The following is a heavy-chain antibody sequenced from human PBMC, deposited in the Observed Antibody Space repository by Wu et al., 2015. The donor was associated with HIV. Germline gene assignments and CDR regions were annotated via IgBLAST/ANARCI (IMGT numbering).Heavy chain of an antibody. J-gene: IGHJ5*02. CDR1: GGNLNKHT. CDR3: ATARASDFGVLTFSNP. CDR2: IIPVLETT. V-gene: IGHV1-69*08. Sequence: QVQLVQSGAEVKKSGSSVKVSCKASGGNLNKHTLAWVRQAPGQVFEWMGGIIPVLETTTYAQKFQGRLKITADKSATTVFMEMNNLRPEDTAHYYCATARASDFGVLTFSNPWGLGTLVTVAS. D-gene: IGHD4/OR15-4a*01.